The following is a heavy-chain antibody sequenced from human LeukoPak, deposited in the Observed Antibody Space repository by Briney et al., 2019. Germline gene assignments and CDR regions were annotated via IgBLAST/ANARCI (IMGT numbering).Heavy chain of an antibody. Sequence: PGGSLRLSCAASGFTFSSYSMYWARQAPGKGLEWVAVISYDGSNKYYADSVKGRFTISRDNSKNTLFLQMNSLRAEDTAVYYCPRDVCSSNYFDYWGQGTLVTVSA. CDR1: GFTFSSYS. CDR3: PRDVCSSNYFDY. V-gene: IGHV3-30*04. J-gene: IGHJ4*02. D-gene: IGHD3-10*01. CDR2: ISYDGSNK.